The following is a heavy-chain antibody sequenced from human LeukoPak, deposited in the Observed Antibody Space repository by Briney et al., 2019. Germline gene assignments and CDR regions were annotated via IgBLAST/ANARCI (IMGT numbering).Heavy chain of an antibody. V-gene: IGHV1-2*02. CDR3: ARTVGVRGHDAFDI. J-gene: IGHJ3*02. CDR1: GYTFTGYY. Sequence: GASVKVSCKASGYTFTGYYMHWVRQAPGQGLEWMGWINPNSGGTNYAQKFQGRVTMTRDTSISTAYMELSRLRSDDTAVYYCARTVGVRGHDAFDIWGQGTMVTVSS. CDR2: INPNSGGT. D-gene: IGHD3-10*01.